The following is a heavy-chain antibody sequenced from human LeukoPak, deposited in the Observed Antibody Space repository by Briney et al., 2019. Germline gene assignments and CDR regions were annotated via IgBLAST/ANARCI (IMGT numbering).Heavy chain of an antibody. CDR1: GFTFSSYA. V-gene: IGHV3-30-3*01. Sequence: GGSLRLSCAASGFTFSSYAMHWVRQAPGKGLEWVAVISYDGSNKYYADSVKGRFTISRDNSKNTLYLQMNSRRAEDTAVYYCARDLMIPYDSSGYYDGADYWGQGTLVTVSS. D-gene: IGHD3-22*01. CDR3: ARDLMIPYDSSGYYDGADY. CDR2: ISYDGSNK. J-gene: IGHJ4*02.